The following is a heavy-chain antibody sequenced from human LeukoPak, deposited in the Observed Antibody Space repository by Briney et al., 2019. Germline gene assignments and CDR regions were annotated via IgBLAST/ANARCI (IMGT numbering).Heavy chain of an antibody. Sequence: PSEALSLTCAVYGGSFSGYYWSWIRQPPGKGLEWIGEINHSGSTNYNPSLKSRVTISVDTSKNQLSLKLSSVTAADTAVYYCARVIGGSFPYYFDYWGQGTLVTVSS. CDR1: GGSFSGYY. D-gene: IGHD1-26*01. J-gene: IGHJ4*02. CDR2: INHSGST. CDR3: ARVIGGSFPYYFDY. V-gene: IGHV4-34*01.